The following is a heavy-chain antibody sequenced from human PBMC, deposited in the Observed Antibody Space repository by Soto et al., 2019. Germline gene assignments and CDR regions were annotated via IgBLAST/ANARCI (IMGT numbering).Heavy chain of an antibody. Sequence: PGGSLRLSCAASGFTFSSYEMNWVRQAPGKGLEWVSYISSSGSTIYYADSVKGRFTISRDNAKNSLYLQMNSLRAEDTAVYYCARTYYDILTGRTEYFQHWGQGTLVTVSS. CDR1: GFTFSSYE. J-gene: IGHJ1*01. V-gene: IGHV3-48*03. CDR3: ARTYYDILTGRTEYFQH. D-gene: IGHD3-9*01. CDR2: ISSSGSTI.